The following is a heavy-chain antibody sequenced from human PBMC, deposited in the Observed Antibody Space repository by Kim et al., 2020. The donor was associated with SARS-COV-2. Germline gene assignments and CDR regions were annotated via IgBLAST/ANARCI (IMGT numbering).Heavy chain of an antibody. J-gene: IGHJ4*02. CDR2: IYPGDSDT. CDR1: GYSFTSYW. CDR3: ARHTDGYYYDSSGYYLDY. Sequence: GESLKISCKGSGYSFTSYWIGWVRQMPGKGLEWMGIIYPGDSDTRYSPSFQGQVTISADKSISTAYLQWSSLKASDTAMYYCARHTDGYYYDSSGYYLDYWGQGTLVTVSS. V-gene: IGHV5-51*01. D-gene: IGHD3-22*01.